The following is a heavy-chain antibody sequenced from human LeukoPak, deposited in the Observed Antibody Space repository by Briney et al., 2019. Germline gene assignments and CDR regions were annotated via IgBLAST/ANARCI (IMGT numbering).Heavy chain of an antibody. CDR3: ARGELDPYGEGPSRTDY. J-gene: IGHJ4*02. V-gene: IGHV1-8*01. D-gene: IGHD3-10*01. Sequence: ASVKVSCKASGYTFTSYDINWVRQATGQGLEWMGWMNPNSGNTGYAQKFQGRVTMTRNTSISTAYMELSSLRSEDTAVYYCARGELDPYGEGPSRTDYWGQGTLVTVSS. CDR1: GYTFTSYD. CDR2: MNPNSGNT.